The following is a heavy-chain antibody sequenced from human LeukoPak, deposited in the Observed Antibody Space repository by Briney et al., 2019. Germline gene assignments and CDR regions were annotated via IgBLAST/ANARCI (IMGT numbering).Heavy chain of an antibody. CDR1: GFTFSSYS. Sequence: KPGRSLRLSCAASGFTFSSYSMNWVRQAPGKGLEWVSSISSSSSYIYYADSVKGRFTISRDNAKNSLYLQMNSLRAEDTAVYYCARGDSSGWYCDYWGQGTLVTVSS. V-gene: IGHV3-21*01. D-gene: IGHD6-19*01. CDR2: ISSSSSYI. J-gene: IGHJ4*02. CDR3: ARGDSSGWYCDY.